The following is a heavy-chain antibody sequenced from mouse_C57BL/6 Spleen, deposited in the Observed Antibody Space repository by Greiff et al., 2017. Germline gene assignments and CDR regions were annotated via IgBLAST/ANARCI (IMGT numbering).Heavy chain of an antibody. V-gene: IGHV2-9-1*01. CDR3: ARNYFITTVVDDYAMDY. CDR1: GFSLTSYA. D-gene: IGHD1-1*01. Sequence: QVQLQQSGPGLVAPSQSLSITCTVSGFSLTSYAISWVRQPPGKGLEWLGVIWTGGGTNYNSALKSRLSISKDNSKSQVFLKMNSLQTDDTARYYCARNYFITTVVDDYAMDYWGQRASVTVSS. CDR2: IWTGGGT. J-gene: IGHJ4*01.